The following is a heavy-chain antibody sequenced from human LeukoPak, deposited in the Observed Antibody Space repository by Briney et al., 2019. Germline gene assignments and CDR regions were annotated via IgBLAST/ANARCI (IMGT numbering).Heavy chain of an antibody. J-gene: IGHJ4*02. D-gene: IGHD3-16*01. CDR1: GGSISNYY. Sequence: PSETLSLTCIVSGGSISNYYWSWIRQFPGKVLEWIGYIYYSGNTKYNPSLKSRVTISVDTSKNQFSLKLNSVTAADTAVFYCARTLQPYTSAWYFDRWGQGTLVTVSS. CDR3: ARTLQPYTSAWYFDR. CDR2: IYYSGNT. V-gene: IGHV4-59*13.